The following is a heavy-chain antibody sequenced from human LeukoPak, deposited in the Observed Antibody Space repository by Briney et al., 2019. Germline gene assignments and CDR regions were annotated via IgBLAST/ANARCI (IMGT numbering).Heavy chain of an antibody. D-gene: IGHD2-2*01. Sequence: GESLKISCKGSGYSFTNYWIAWVRQMPGKGLGWMGIIYPGDSDTRYSPSFQGQVTISADKSITTAYLQWSSLKASDTAMYFCARAQPYQLFDYWGQGTLVTVSS. CDR1: GYSFTNYW. J-gene: IGHJ4*02. CDR2: IYPGDSDT. V-gene: IGHV5-51*01. CDR3: ARAQPYQLFDY.